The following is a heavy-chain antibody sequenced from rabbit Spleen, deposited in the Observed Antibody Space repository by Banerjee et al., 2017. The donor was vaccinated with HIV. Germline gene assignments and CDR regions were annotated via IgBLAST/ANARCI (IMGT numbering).Heavy chain of an antibody. CDR2: IDPVFGIT. Sequence: QSLEESGGDLVKPGASLTLTCTASGFSFSSSCGMCWVRQAPGKGLEWIGYIDPVFGITYYANWVNGRFTISSHNAQNTLYLQLDSLTAADTATYFCVREAGYGGYGDANLWGPGTLVTVS. CDR3: VREAGYGGYGDANL. D-gene: IGHD6-1*01. V-gene: IGHV1S40*01. CDR1: GFSFSSSCG. J-gene: IGHJ4*01.